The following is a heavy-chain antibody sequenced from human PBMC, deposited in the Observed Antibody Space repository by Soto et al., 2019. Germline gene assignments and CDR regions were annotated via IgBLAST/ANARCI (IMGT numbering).Heavy chain of an antibody. V-gene: IGHV4-4*02. CDR2: IYHSGST. J-gene: IGHJ5*02. CDR3: AKGEYDYVWGSHRINWFDP. Sequence: QVQLQESGPGLVKPSGTLSLICAVSGGSINNTNWWSWVRQSPGKGLEWIGEIYHSGSTTYNPSLKSHVTISVDKSKHQFSLILSSVTAADTAVYYCAKGEYDYVWGSHRINWFDPWGQGTLVTVSS. D-gene: IGHD3-16*01. CDR1: GGSINNTNW.